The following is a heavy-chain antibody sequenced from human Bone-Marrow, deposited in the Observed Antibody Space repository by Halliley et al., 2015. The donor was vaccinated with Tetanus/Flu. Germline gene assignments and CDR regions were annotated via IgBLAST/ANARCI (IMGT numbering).Heavy chain of an antibody. V-gene: IGHV3-7*03. CDR3: ARDSLSGGWFYNWFDP. J-gene: IGHJ5*02. CDR2: IKQDGSAT. Sequence: SLRLSCAASGFTFSSHWMSWVRQAPGKGLEWVANIKQDGSATYYVDSVRGRFTISRDNAENSLYLQMSSLRAEDTAIYYCARDSLSGGWFYNWFDPWGQGTLVTVSS. CDR1: GFTFSSHW. D-gene: IGHD2-15*01.